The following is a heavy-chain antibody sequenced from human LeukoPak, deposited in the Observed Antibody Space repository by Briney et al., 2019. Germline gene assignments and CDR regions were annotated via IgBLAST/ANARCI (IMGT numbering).Heavy chain of an antibody. J-gene: IGHJ6*02. CDR1: GFTFSSYG. Sequence: GGSLRLSCAASGFTFSSYGMHWVRQAPGKGLEWVAVIWYDGSNKYYADSVKGRFTISRDNSKNTLYLQMNSLRAEDTAVYYCARDFGSGSYWYYYYYGMDVWGQGTTVTVSS. D-gene: IGHD3-10*01. CDR2: IWYDGSNK. CDR3: ARDFGSGSYWYYYYYGMDV. V-gene: IGHV3-33*01.